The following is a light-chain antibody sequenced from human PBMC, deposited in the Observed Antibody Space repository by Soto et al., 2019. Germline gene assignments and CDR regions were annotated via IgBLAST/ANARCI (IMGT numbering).Light chain of an antibody. CDR3: SSYTRINTYV. CDR2: DVT. Sequence: QSVLTQPASVSGSPGQSITISCTGTSSDVGGYNFVSWYQQHPDKAPKLMIYDVTNRPSGVSNRFSGSKSGNTASLTISGLQAKDKADYYCSSYTRINTYVSEPGTKVT. CDR1: SSDVGGYNF. V-gene: IGLV2-14*01. J-gene: IGLJ1*01.